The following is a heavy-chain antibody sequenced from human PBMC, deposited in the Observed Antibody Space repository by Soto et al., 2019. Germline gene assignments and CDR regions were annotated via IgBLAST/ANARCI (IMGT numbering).Heavy chain of an antibody. Sequence: ASVKVSCKASGYTFTGYYMHWVRQAPGQGLEWMGWINPNIGDTNYAQKFQGRVTMTRDTSITTAYMELSGLRSDDTAVYYCARLDRNCFDYRGQGPLVTLSS. CDR2: INPNIGDT. V-gene: IGHV1-2*02. CDR1: GYTFTGYY. D-gene: IGHD1-7*01. J-gene: IGHJ4*02. CDR3: ARLDRNCFDY.